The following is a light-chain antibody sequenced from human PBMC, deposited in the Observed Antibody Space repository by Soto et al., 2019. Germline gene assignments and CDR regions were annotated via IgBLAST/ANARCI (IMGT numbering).Light chain of an antibody. J-gene: IGLJ3*02. Sequence: QSVLTQSPSASGSPGQSVTISCTGTSSDVGNYKYVSWYQQHPGKAPKLMIYEVSERPSGVPDRFSGSKSGNTASLTVSGLQAEDEADYYCSSYAGSNNWVFGGGTKLTVL. V-gene: IGLV2-8*01. CDR1: SSDVGNYKY. CDR3: SSYAGSNNWV. CDR2: EVS.